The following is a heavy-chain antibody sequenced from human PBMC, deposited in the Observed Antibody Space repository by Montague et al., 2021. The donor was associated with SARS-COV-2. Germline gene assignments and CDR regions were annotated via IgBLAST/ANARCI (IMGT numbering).Heavy chain of an antibody. D-gene: IGHD5-12*01. J-gene: IGHJ4*02. CDR2: VYHSAYT. Sequence: SETLSLTCSVSGFSISSGFYWAWSRQSPGKGPEWIGTVYHSAYTHYNPSLKGRVTVYIDTSKNQFYLTVPSVTAADPAVYFCARRGYTGSDYFDFWGQGTLVTVSS. CDR3: ARRGYTGSDYFDF. CDR1: GFSISSGFY. V-gene: IGHV4-38-2*01.